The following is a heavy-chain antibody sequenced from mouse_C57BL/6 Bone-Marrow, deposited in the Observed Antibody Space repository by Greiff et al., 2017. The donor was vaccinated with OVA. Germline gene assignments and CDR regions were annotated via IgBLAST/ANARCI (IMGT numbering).Heavy chain of an antibody. D-gene: IGHD2-1*01. CDR1: GFNIKDDY. J-gene: IGHJ3*01. V-gene: IGHV14-4*01. Sequence: VQLQQSGAELVRPGASVKLSCTASGFNIKDDYMHWVKQRPEQGLEWIGWIDPENGDTEYASKFQGKAPITADTSSNTAYLQLSSLTSEDTAVYYCTTGGNYDWFAYWGQGTLVTVSA. CDR3: TTGGNYDWFAY. CDR2: IDPENGDT.